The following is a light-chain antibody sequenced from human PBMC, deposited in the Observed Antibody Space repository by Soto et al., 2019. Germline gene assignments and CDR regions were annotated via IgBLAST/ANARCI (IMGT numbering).Light chain of an antibody. Sequence: EIVMTQSPATLSVSPGERATLSCRASQSVSSNLAWYQQKPGQAPRLLIYGASTRATGIPARFSGSGSGTEFTLTISSLQSEDFEVYYCKQYNNWPPWPFGQGTKVDIK. CDR3: KQYNNWPPWP. V-gene: IGKV3-15*01. J-gene: IGKJ1*01. CDR1: QSVSSN. CDR2: GAS.